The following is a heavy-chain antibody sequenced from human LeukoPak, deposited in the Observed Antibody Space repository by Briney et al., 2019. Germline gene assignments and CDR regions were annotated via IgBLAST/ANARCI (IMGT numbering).Heavy chain of an antibody. CDR2: INGDESST. CDR1: GFTFRSYW. V-gene: IGHV3-74*01. CDR3: ARVSSIAARPDY. D-gene: IGHD6-6*01. J-gene: IGHJ4*02. Sequence: GGSLRLSCAASGFTFRSYWMHWVRQAPGKGLVWVSRINGDESSTSYADSVKGRFTISRDNAKNTLYPQMNSLRAEDTAVYYCARVSSIAARPDYWGQGTLVTVSS.